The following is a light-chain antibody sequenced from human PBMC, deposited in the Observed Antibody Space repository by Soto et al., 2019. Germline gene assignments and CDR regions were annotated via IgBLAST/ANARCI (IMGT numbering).Light chain of an antibody. J-gene: IGKJ2*01. Sequence: EIVLTQSPGTLSLSPGERVTLSCRASQSVTNNYLAWFQQRPGQAPRLLIYGASSRASGIPDRFRGSGSRTDFTLTISRLEPEDFAGYFCQQYATSPYTFGQGTKLEIK. CDR1: QSVTNNY. CDR3: QQYATSPYT. V-gene: IGKV3-20*01. CDR2: GAS.